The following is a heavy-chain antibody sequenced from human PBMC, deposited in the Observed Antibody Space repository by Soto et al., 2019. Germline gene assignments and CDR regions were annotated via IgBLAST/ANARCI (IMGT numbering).Heavy chain of an antibody. D-gene: IGHD3-22*01. CDR3: AREFALPYYYDSSGYFDY. CDR2: IIPIFGTA. CDR1: GGTFSSYA. V-gene: IGHV1-69*01. Sequence: QVQLVQSGAEVKKPGSSVKVSCKASGGTFSSYAISWVRQAPGQGLEWMGGIIPIFGTANYAQKFQGRVTLTADESTSTAYGELSSLRCEDTAVYYCAREFALPYYYDSSGYFDYWGQGTLVTVSS. J-gene: IGHJ4*02.